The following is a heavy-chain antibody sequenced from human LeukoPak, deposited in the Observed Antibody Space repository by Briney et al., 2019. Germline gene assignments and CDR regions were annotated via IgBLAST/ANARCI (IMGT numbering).Heavy chain of an antibody. Sequence: SETLSLTCTVSGGSISTSNYYWGWIRQPPGKGLEWIGSIYYGGNTYYNPSLKSRVTISVDTSKNQFSLKLSSVTAADTAVYYCARSRPLWGYHIDAFDIWGQGTMVTVSS. V-gene: IGHV4-39*01. CDR3: ARSRPLWGYHIDAFDI. J-gene: IGHJ3*02. CDR2: IYYGGNT. D-gene: IGHD3-16*01. CDR1: GGSISTSNYY.